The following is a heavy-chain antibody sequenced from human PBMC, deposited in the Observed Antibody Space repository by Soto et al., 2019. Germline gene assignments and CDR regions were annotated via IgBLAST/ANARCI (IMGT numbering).Heavy chain of an antibody. V-gene: IGHV4-34*01. CDR2: INHSGST. J-gene: IGHJ4*02. D-gene: IGHD3-10*01. CDR3: ARTQITMVRGVRFDY. Sequence: SETLSLTCAVYGGSFSGYYWSWIRQPPGKGLEWIGEINHSGSTNYNPSLKSRVTISVDTSKNQFSLKLSSVTAADTAVYYCARTQITMVRGVRFDYWGQGTLVTVSS. CDR1: GGSFSGYY.